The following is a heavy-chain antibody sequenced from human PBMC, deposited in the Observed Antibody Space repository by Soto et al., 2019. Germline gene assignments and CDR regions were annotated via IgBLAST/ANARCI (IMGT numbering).Heavy chain of an antibody. CDR1: GFTFSSYG. CDR3: ARAYYDFWSGYYSPYYYGMDV. CDR2: IWYDGSNK. V-gene: IGHV3-33*01. J-gene: IGHJ6*02. Sequence: GGSLRLSCAASGFTFSSYGMHWVRQAPGKGLEWVAVIWYDGSNKYYADSVKGRFTISRDNSKITLYLQMNSLRAEDTAVYYCARAYYDFWSGYYSPYYYGMDVWGQGTTVTVSS. D-gene: IGHD3-3*01.